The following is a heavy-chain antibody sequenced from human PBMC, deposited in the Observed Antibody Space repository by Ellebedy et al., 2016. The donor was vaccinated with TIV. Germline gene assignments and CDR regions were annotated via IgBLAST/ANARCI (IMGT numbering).Heavy chain of an antibody. V-gene: IGHV1-69*13. D-gene: IGHD4-23*01. J-gene: IGHJ4*02. CDR1: GGTFSSYA. CDR3: ARDTVVTPSGFDY. CDR2: IIPIFGTA. Sequence: SVKVSXXASGGTFSSYAISWVRQAPGQGLEWMGGIIPIFGTANYAQKFQGRVTITADESTSTAYMELSSLRSEDTAVYYCARDTVVTPSGFDYWGQGTLVTVSS.